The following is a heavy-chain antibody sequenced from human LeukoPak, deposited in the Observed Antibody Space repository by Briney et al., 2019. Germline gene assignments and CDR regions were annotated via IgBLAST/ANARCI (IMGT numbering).Heavy chain of an antibody. Sequence: ASVEVSCKASGYTFTAYYIHWVRQAPGQGLEWMGWINPNSGGTNYAQKFQGRVTLTRDTSITTAYMELNRLRSDDTAVYYCAKARGLYCSSTSCYDCDVWGKGTTVTVSS. CDR2: INPNSGGT. J-gene: IGHJ6*04. D-gene: IGHD2-2*01. CDR1: GYTFTAYY. CDR3: AKARGLYCSSTSCYDCDV. V-gene: IGHV1-2*02.